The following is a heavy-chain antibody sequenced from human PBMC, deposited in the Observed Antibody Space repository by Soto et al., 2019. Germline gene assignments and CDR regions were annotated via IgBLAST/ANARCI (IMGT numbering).Heavy chain of an antibody. CDR3: ARGGSESDY. J-gene: IGHJ4*02. D-gene: IGHD3-10*01. Sequence: EVQLVESGGGLVQPGGSLRLSCAVSGFTFSTYWMTWVRQAPGKGLEWVANIKQDGSEKHYVDSVKGRFTISRDNAKNSLYLQMNSLRAKDTAVYFCARGGSESDYWGQGTLVTVSS. V-gene: IGHV3-7*01. CDR2: IKQDGSEK. CDR1: GFTFSTYW.